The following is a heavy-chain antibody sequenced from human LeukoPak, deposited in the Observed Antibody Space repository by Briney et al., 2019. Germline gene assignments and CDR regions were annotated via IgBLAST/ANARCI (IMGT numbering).Heavy chain of an antibody. D-gene: IGHD1-26*01. V-gene: IGHV6-1*01. CDR2: TYYRSKWYN. J-gene: IGHJ5*01. CDR3: ARDQVGFDS. CDR1: GDSVSSNSAA. Sequence: SQTLSLTCAISGDSVSSNSAACNWFRQSPSRGLEWLGRTYYRSKWYNEYAISVKSRAIINPDTSKNQFSLQLNSVTPEDTAVYYCARDQVGFDSWGQGTLVTVSS.